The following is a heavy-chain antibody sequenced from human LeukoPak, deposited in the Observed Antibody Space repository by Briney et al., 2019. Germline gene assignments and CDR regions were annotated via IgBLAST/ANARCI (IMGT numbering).Heavy chain of an antibody. CDR1: GFTFGDYA. V-gene: IGHV4-34*01. CDR2: INHSGST. CDR3: ARVRSYYDRRYFDY. J-gene: IGHJ4*02. Sequence: GSLRLSCTASGFTFGDYAMSWFRQPPGKGLEWIGEINHSGSTNYNPSLKSRVTISVDTSKNQFSLKLSSVTAADTAVYYCARVRSYYDRRYFDYWGQGILVTVSS. D-gene: IGHD1-26*01.